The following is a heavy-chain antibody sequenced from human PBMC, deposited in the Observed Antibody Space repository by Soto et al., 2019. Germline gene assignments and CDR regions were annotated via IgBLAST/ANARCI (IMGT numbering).Heavy chain of an antibody. D-gene: IGHD4-17*01. CDR3: ARNSGDYEVY. V-gene: IGHV3-48*03. Sequence: EVQLLESGGGLVQPGGSLRLSCAASGFTFSSYAMSWVRQAPGKGLEWVSYISTTGSSIHYADSVRGRFTISRDNTKNSLYLQMNSLRAEDTAIYYCARNSGDYEVYWGQGTLVTVS. CDR1: GFTFSSYA. CDR2: ISTTGSSI. J-gene: IGHJ4*02.